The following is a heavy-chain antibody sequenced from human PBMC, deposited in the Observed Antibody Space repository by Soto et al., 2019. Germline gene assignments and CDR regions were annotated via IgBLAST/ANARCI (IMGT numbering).Heavy chain of an antibody. V-gene: IGHV4-39*01. D-gene: IGHD3-3*01. J-gene: IGHJ4*02. Sequence: QLQESGPGLVKPSETLSLICTVSGASITNTNYNWAWIRQPPGKGLEWIGSIYYRGTTYYNASLKIRVPISVDTSNTQFPLSRRSVAAADTATYYCARLKHDFWTGYLVNYWGQGTLVTVSS. CDR2: IYYRGTT. CDR3: ARLKHDFWTGYLVNY. CDR1: GASITNTNYN.